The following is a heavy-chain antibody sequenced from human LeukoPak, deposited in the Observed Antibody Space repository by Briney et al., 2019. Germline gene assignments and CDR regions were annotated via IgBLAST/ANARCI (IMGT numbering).Heavy chain of an antibody. J-gene: IGHJ4*02. CDR2: IKQDGSEK. V-gene: IGHV3-7*01. CDR3: ARDAGYCSGGSCWDY. D-gene: IGHD2-15*01. Sequence: PGGSLRLSCAASGFTFSSYWMSWVRQAPGKGLEWVANIKQDGSEKYYVDSVKGRFAISRDNAKNSLYLQMNSLRVEDTAVYYCARDAGYCSGGSCWDYWGQGALVTVSS. CDR1: GFTFSSYW.